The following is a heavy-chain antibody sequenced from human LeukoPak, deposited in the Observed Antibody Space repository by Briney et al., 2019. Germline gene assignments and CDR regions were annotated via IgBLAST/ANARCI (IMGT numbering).Heavy chain of an antibody. CDR1: GGTFSSYA. CDR2: IIPIFGTA. Sequence: ASVKVSCKASGGTFSSYAISWVRQAPGQGLEWMGGIIPIFGTANYAQRFQGRVTITADESTSTAYMELSSLRSEDTAVYYCAREGLGRAFDIWGQGTMVTVSS. J-gene: IGHJ3*02. CDR3: AREGLGRAFDI. V-gene: IGHV1-69*01. D-gene: IGHD3-16*01.